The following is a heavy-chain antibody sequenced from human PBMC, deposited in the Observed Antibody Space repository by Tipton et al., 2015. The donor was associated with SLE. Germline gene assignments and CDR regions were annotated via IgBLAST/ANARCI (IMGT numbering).Heavy chain of an antibody. J-gene: IGHJ4*02. V-gene: IGHV3-7*01. CDR3: ATYSGYYRDFDY. CDR2: IKQDGSEK. CDR1: GFTFSSYW. Sequence: SLRLSCAASGFTFSSYWMSWVRQAPGKGLEWVANIKQDGSEKYYVDSVKGRFTISRDNAKNSLYLQMNSLRAEDTAVYYCATYSGYYRDFDYWGQGTLVTVSS. D-gene: IGHD3-3*01.